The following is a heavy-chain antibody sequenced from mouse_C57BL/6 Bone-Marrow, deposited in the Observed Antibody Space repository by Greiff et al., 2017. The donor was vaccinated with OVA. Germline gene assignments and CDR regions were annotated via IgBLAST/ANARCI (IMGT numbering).Heavy chain of an antibody. CDR3: ARSGLHYDYDADY. Sequence: QVQLQQPGAELVKPGASVKLSCKASGYTFTSYWMQWVKQRPGQGLEWIGEIDPSDSYTNYNQKFKGKATLTVDTSSSTAYMQLSSLTSEDSAVYYCARSGLHYDYDADYWGQGTLVTVSA. V-gene: IGHV1-50*01. D-gene: IGHD2-4*01. CDR2: IDPSDSYT. J-gene: IGHJ3*01. CDR1: GYTFTSYW.